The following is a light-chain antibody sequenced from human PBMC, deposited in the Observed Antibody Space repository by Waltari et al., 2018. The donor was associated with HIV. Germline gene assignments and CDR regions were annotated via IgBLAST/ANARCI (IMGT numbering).Light chain of an antibody. Sequence: QSALTQPASVSGSPGQSITISCPGTSSDVGGYDYVSWYQQHPGKAPKRMISDVSNRPSGVSNRFSGSKSGTTASLTISGLQAEDEADYYCSSYTKGTSLRVFGTGTTVTVL. CDR3: SSYTKGTSLRV. CDR1: SSDVGGYDY. J-gene: IGLJ1*01. V-gene: IGLV2-14*01. CDR2: DVS.